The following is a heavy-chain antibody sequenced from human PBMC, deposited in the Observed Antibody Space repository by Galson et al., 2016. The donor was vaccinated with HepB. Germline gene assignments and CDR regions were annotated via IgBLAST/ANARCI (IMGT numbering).Heavy chain of an antibody. CDR2: IWYDGSNE. J-gene: IGHJ4*02. V-gene: IGHV3-33*01. D-gene: IGHD6-6*01. Sequence: SLRLSCAASGFTFSSYGMHWDRHGPGKGLEWVAVIWYDGSNEYYADSVKGRFTISRDNSKNTLYLQMNSLRAEDRAVYYCARDRGEYSRPWAGGMDVWGPGTLVTVSA. CDR1: GFTFSSYG. CDR3: ARDRGEYSRPWAGGMDV.